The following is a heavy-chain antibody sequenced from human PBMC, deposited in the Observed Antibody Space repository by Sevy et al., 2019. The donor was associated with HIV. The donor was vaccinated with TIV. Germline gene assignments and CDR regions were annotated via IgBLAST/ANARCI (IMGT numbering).Heavy chain of an antibody. D-gene: IGHD1-26*01. V-gene: IGHV4-31*03. CDR2: ISYSGST. CDR1: GGSISSGGYF. CDR3: ARATNLNAFDF. J-gene: IGHJ3*01. Sequence: SETLSLTCTVSGGSISSGGYFWTWIRQHPRKGLEWIGSISYSGSTYYTPSLKSRVTLSVDTSKNQFSLKLSSVTAADTAVYFCARATNLNAFDFWGQGTMVTVSS.